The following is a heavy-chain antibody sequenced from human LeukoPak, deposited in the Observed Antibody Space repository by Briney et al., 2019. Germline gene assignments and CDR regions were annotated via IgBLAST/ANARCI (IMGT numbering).Heavy chain of an antibody. CDR1: GFTVSSNY. J-gene: IGHJ5*02. Sequence: PGGSLRLSCAASGFTVSSNYMSWVRQAPGKGLEWVSVISGGGNTYYADSVKGRFTISRDNSKNTVHLQMNSLRAEDTAVYYCAKDHLGYYYGSGSSENWFDPWGQGTLVTVSS. V-gene: IGHV3-53*01. CDR2: ISGGGNT. D-gene: IGHD3-10*01. CDR3: AKDHLGYYYGSGSSENWFDP.